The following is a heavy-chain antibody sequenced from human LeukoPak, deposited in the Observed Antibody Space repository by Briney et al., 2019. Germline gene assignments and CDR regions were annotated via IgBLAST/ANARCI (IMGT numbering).Heavy chain of an antibody. V-gene: IGHV1-69*02. D-gene: IGHD6-13*01. CDR1: GGTFSSYT. CDR2: IIPILGIA. CDR3: ASGTTVSSSAAASFDY. J-gene: IGHJ4*02. Sequence: SVKVSCKASGGTFSSYTISWVRQAPGQGLEWMGRIIPILGIANYAQKFQGRVTITADKSTSTAYMELSSLRSEDTAVYYCASGTTVSSSAAASFDYWGQGTLVTASS.